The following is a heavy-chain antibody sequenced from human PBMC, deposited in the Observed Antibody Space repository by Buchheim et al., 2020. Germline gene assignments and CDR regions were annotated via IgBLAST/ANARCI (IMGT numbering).Heavy chain of an antibody. CDR2: ISSSSSTI. CDR3: ARADIVAPLVHYYYYYGMDV. CDR1: GFTFSSYS. Sequence: EVQLVESGGGLVQPGGSLRLSCAASGFTFSSYSMNWVRQAPGKGLEWVSYISSSSSTIYYAASVKGRFTIPRDNAKNPLYLQMNSLRAEDTAVYYCARADIVAPLVHYYYYYGMDVWGQGTT. D-gene: IGHD5-12*01. V-gene: IGHV3-48*01. J-gene: IGHJ6*02.